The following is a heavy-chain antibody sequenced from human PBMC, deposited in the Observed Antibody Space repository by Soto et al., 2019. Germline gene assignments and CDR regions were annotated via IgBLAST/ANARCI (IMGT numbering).Heavy chain of an antibody. V-gene: IGHV1-46*01. CDR3: ARDGWFSALRIPLCSDV. D-gene: IGHD3-10*02. CDR1: GYTFSNYY. J-gene: IGHJ6*01. CDR2: INPNGGST. Sequence: ASVKVSCKASGYTFSNYYIHWVRQAPGQGLEWMGIINPNGGSTTYAQKFQGRVTMTRDTSTSTVYMELSSLTSEDTALYYCARDGWFSALRIPLCSDVCGQRTTDTVSS.